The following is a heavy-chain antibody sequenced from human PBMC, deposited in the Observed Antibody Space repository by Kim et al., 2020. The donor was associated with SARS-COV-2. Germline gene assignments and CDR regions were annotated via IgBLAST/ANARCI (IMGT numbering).Heavy chain of an antibody. D-gene: IGHD3-3*01. V-gene: IGHV3-23*01. Sequence: GGSLRLSCAASGFTFSSYAMSWVRQAPGKGLEWVSAISGSGGSTYYADSVKGRFTISRDNSKNTLYLQMNSLRAEDTALYYCAKGSVLRFLEWLLYGPTYGENYQADAVDIGGQGTMVTVSS. CDR2: ISGSGGST. CDR1: GFTFSSYA. CDR3: AKGSVLRFLEWLLYGPTYGENYQADAVDI. J-gene: IGHJ3*02.